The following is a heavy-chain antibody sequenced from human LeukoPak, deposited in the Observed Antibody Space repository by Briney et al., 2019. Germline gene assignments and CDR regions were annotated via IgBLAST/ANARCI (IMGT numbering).Heavy chain of an antibody. CDR3: ASAPTYYYGSGNSGPGWFDP. CDR2: IYYTGST. V-gene: IGHV4-31*03. D-gene: IGHD3-10*01. J-gene: IGHJ5*02. CDR1: GGSISSGDYC. Sequence: NSSETLSLTCTVSGGSISSGDYCWSWIRQHPGKGLEWIGLIYYTGSTYYNPSLESRVTISVDTSKNQFSLNLPSATAADTAVYYCASAPTYYYGSGNSGPGWFDPWGQGTLVTVSS.